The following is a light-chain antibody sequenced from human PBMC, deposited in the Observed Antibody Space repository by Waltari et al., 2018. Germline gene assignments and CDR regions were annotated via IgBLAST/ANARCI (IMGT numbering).Light chain of an antibody. V-gene: IGKV3-15*01. CDR3: HQYNNWPYT. J-gene: IGKJ2*01. Sequence: EIVMQQSPATLPVSPGARATLSCRASERVSGTYAWYQQKPGQAPSLLIYGASTRASGIPARFSGSGSGTECTLTISSLQSEDFAVYYCHQYNNWPYTFGQGTKLEIK. CDR1: ERVSGT. CDR2: GAS.